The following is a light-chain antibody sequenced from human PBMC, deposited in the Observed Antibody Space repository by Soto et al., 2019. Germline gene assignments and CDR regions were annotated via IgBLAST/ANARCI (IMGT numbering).Light chain of an antibody. Sequence: QSALTQPPSASGTPGQRVTISCSGSSSNIGSNYVYWYQQLPGTAPKLLIYRNNQRPSGVPDRFSGSKSGTSASLAISGLRSEDDADYYCAAWDDSLSGPVVFGGGTKVTVL. CDR1: SSNIGSNY. CDR3: AAWDDSLSGPVV. CDR2: RNN. V-gene: IGLV1-47*01. J-gene: IGLJ2*01.